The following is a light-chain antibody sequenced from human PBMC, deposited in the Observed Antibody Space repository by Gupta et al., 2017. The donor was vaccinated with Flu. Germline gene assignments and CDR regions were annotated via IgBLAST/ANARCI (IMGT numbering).Light chain of an antibody. CDR2: KTS. J-gene: IGKJ3*01. CDR3: QQENSTSIT. CDR1: STISTW. V-gene: IGKV1-5*03. Sequence: DIQMTQSPSTLSASVGDRVTITCRASSTISTWLAWYQQKPGKAPKLVIYKTSGLESGVPSRFSVSESGTEFTLTISSLQPDDFATYYCQQENSTSITFGHGTKVDIK.